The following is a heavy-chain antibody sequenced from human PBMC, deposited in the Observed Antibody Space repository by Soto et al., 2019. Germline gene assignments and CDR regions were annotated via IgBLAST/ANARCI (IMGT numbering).Heavy chain of an antibody. CDR2: IYYSGST. V-gene: IGHV4-31*03. CDR3: VRGVDYGDYGGAHDVFAI. J-gene: IGHJ3*02. CDR1: GGFISRCGYY. Sequence: SETLSLTCTVSGGFISRCGYYWSWIRQHPGKGLEWIGYIYYSGSTYYNPSLKSRVTISVDTSKNQFSLKLSSVTAADTAVYYCVRGVDYGDYGGAHDVFAIRGQGTMVPVSS. D-gene: IGHD4-17*01.